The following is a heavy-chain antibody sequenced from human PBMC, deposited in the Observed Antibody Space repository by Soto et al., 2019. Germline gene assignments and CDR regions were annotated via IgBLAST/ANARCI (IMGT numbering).Heavy chain of an antibody. Sequence: SVKVSCKASGGTFSSYAISWVRQAPGQGLEWMGGIIPIFGTANYAQKFQGRVTITADESTSTAYMELSSLRSEDTAVYYCARDGIEGMITVGGVGPSDAFEIWGQGTMVIVSS. D-gene: IGHD3-16*01. CDR1: GGTFSSYA. CDR3: ARDGIEGMITVGGVGPSDAFEI. V-gene: IGHV1-69*13. CDR2: IIPIFGTA. J-gene: IGHJ3*02.